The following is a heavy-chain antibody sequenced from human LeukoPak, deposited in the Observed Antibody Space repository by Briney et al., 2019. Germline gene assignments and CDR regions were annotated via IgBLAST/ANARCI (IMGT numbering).Heavy chain of an antibody. J-gene: IGHJ4*02. CDR1: GFTFSSYA. CDR2: ISASSSI. V-gene: IGHV3-23*01. D-gene: IGHD3-22*01. CDR3: AKGNDIGGYYYPHFDY. Sequence: GGSLRLSCAASGFTFSSYAMNWVRQAPGKGLEWVSGISASSSIYYAGSVKGRFTISRDNSKNTLYLQMNSLRAEDTAVYYCAKGNDIGGYYYPHFDYWGQGTLVTVSS.